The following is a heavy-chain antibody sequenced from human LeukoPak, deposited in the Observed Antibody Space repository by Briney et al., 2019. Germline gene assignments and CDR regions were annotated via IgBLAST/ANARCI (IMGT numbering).Heavy chain of an antibody. D-gene: IGHD2-8*02. CDR3: VRELSTGWGGMDV. V-gene: IGHV1-18*01. CDR2: LDIYSGNT. CDR1: GFTSDNYG. Sequence: ASVKVSCKASGFTSDNYGICWVRQAPGQGLEWMGWLDIYSGNTNYAQNFQGRVTMTPDTSTSTAYMELRSLRSDDTAVYYCVRELSTGWGGMDVWGQGTTVTVSS. J-gene: IGHJ6*02.